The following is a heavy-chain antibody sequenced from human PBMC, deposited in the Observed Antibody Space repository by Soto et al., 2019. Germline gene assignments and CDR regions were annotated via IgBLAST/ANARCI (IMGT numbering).Heavy chain of an antibody. Sequence: SQTLSLTCTVSGGSISSYYWSWIRQPPGKGLEWIGYIYYSGSTNYNPSLKSRVTISVDTSKNQFSLKLSSVTAADTAVYYCARDRGYCSGGSCYSGFDPWGQGTLVTVSS. CDR3: ARDRGYCSGGSCYSGFDP. V-gene: IGHV4-59*01. J-gene: IGHJ5*02. CDR2: IYYSGST. CDR1: GGSISSYY. D-gene: IGHD2-15*01.